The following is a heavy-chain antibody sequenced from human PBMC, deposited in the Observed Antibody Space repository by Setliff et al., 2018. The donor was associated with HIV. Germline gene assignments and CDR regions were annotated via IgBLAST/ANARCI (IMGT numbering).Heavy chain of an antibody. J-gene: IGHJ4*02. CDR2: IFSSGST. CDR3: ARSPFLPSGYFDD. V-gene: IGHV4-59*11. Sequence: SETLSLTCTVSGYSISSHYWSRIRQPPGKELEWIGYIFSSGSTTYNPSLKSRVTISIDTFKNQFSLKVSSVTAADTAVYYCARSPFLPSGYFDDWGQGSLVTVSS. CDR1: GYSISSHY. D-gene: IGHD3-3*01.